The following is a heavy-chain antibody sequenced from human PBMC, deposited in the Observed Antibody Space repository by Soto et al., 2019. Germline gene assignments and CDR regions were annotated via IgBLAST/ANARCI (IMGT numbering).Heavy chain of an antibody. V-gene: IGHV4-4*02. CDR1: GDSVSSTHW. CDR3: ATLPPRIVVTVLPIPS. D-gene: IGHD2-21*01. CDR2: VYHTGST. Sequence: QVQLRQSGPRLARPSGTLSLTCVVSGDSVSSTHWWTWVRQTPGKGLEWIGEVYHTGSTKYNPSRKDRVTISVDQSKNHFSLNLMSLTAADTAVYYCATLPPRIVVTVLPIPSWGQGTQVTVSS. J-gene: IGHJ4*02.